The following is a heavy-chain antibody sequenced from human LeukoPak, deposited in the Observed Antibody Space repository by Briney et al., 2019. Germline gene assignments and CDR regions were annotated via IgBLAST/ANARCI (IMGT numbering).Heavy chain of an antibody. CDR2: INTDGRST. V-gene: IGHV3-74*01. CDR1: GFSFSVYE. J-gene: IGHJ4*02. CDR3: ARGKGGSGYSIDY. D-gene: IGHD3-3*01. Sequence: GGSLRLSCAASGFSFSVYEVHWVRQAPGKGLVWVSRINTDGRSTGYADSVKGRFTISRDNAENTLYLQMNSLRAEDTAVYYCARGKGGSGYSIDYWGQGTLVTVSS.